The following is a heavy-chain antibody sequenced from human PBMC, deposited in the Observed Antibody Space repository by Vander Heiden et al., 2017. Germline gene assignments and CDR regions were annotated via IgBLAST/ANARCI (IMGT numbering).Heavy chain of an antibody. Sequence: EVQLLESGGGLVQPGGSLRLSCAASGFTFSGYTMTWVRQAPGKGLEWVSAISGSGGSTYYADSVKGRVTISRDNSKNTVYLQMNSLRAEDTAVYYCAKDPNRYSYGVSSDYWGQGTLVTVSS. J-gene: IGHJ4*02. V-gene: IGHV3-23*01. CDR1: GFTFSGYT. CDR2: ISGSGGST. CDR3: AKDPNRYSYGVSSDY. D-gene: IGHD5-18*01.